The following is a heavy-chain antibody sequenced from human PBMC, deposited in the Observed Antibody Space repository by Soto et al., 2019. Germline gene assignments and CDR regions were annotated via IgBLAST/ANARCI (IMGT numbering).Heavy chain of an antibody. CDR3: ARHAPAAGYDYGMDV. V-gene: IGHV1-69*12. Sequence: QVQLVQSGAEVKKPGSSVKVSCKASGGTFSSYAISWVRQAPGQGLEWMGGIIPIFGTANYAQKFQGRVTISADEETSTAYMELRGLSTEGTAVYDWARHAPAAGYDYGMDVWGQGTTVTVSS. J-gene: IGHJ6*02. CDR2: IIPIFGTA. D-gene: IGHD2-2*01. CDR1: GGTFSSYA.